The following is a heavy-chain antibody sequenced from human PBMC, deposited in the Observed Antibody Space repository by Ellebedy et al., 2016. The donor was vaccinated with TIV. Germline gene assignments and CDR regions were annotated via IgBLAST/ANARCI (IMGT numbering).Heavy chain of an antibody. J-gene: IGHJ4*02. Sequence: GESLKISCTASGFTFNKNWMNWVRQAPGKGLEWVANIKEDGSDKFYVDSVRGRFTISRDNAKNSVYLQMNSLRAEDTAVYYCARTRGLDYWGQGTLVTVSS. CDR3: ARTRGLDY. V-gene: IGHV3-7*03. CDR1: GFTFNKNW. CDR2: IKEDGSDK. D-gene: IGHD5-24*01.